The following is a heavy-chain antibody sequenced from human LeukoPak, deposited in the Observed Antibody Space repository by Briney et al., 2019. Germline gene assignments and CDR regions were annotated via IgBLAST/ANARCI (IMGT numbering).Heavy chain of an antibody. CDR2: IIPIFGTA. D-gene: IGHD2-15*01. J-gene: IGHJ4*02. CDR1: GGTFSSYA. V-gene: IGHV1-69*05. Sequence: SVKVSCKASGGTFSSYAISWVRQAPGQGLEWMGRIIPIFGTANYAQKFQGRVAITTDESTSTAYMELSSLRSEDTAVYYCARDGGSGAYPYWGQGTLVTVSS. CDR3: ARDGGSGAYPY.